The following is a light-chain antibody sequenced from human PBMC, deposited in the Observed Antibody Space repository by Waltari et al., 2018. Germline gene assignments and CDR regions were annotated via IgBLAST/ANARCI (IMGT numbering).Light chain of an antibody. Sequence: QSVLTQPPSVSGAPGQRVTISCTGSSSNIGVGKDVHWYQQLPGTAPKLLIYGNSNRPSGVPDRFSGSKSGTSASLAITGLQAEDEADYYCQSYDSSLSGFVVFGGGTKLTVL. CDR3: QSYDSSLSGFVV. V-gene: IGLV1-40*01. J-gene: IGLJ2*01. CDR1: SSNIGVGKD. CDR2: GNS.